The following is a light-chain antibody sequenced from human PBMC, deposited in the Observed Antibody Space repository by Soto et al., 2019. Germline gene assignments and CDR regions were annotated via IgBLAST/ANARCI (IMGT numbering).Light chain of an antibody. Sequence: QSVLTQPPSASGTPGQRVTISCSGSSSNIGSNTVNWYQQLPGTAPKLLIYSNNQRPSEVPDRFAGSKSGASASLAISGLQTEDEADYNCAAWDDSLNGVVFGGGTKLTFL. V-gene: IGLV1-44*01. CDR1: SSNIGSNT. CDR2: SNN. CDR3: AAWDDSLNGVV. J-gene: IGLJ2*01.